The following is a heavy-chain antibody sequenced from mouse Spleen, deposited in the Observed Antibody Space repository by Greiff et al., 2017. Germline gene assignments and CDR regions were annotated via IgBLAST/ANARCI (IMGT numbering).Heavy chain of an antibody. CDR2: IYIGNGYT. V-gene: IGHV1-58*01. CDR3: APNWDKYFAY. D-gene: IGHD4-1*01. Sequence: VQLQQSGAEAVRPGSSVKMSCKTSGYTFTNYGINWVRQRPGQGLEWIGYIYIGNGYTDYNEKFRGKATLTSDTSSSTVYMQFSSLTSEDSAIYFCAPNWDKYFAYWGQGTTLTVSS. CDR1: GYTFTNYG. J-gene: IGHJ2*01.